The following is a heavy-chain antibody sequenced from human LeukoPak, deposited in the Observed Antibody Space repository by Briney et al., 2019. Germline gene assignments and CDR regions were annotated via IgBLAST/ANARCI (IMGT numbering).Heavy chain of an antibody. Sequence: GGSLRLSCAASGFTFSSYGMHWVRQAPGKGLEWVAVISYDGSNKYYADSVKGRFTISRDNYKNTLYLQMNSLRAEDTAAYYCAREGEAAGLNDYWGPGTLVSVSS. V-gene: IGHV3-30*03. CDR3: AREGEAAGLNDY. CDR2: ISYDGSNK. CDR1: GFTFSSYG. J-gene: IGHJ4*02. D-gene: IGHD6-13*01.